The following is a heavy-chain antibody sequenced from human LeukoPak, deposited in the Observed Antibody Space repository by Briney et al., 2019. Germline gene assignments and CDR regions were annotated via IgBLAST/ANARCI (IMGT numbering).Heavy chain of an antibody. D-gene: IGHD4-17*01. V-gene: IGHV4-34*01. CDR1: GGSFSGYY. Sequence: SETLSLTCAVYGGSFSGYYWSWIRQPPGKGLEWIGEINHSGSTNYNPSLKSRVTISVDTSKNQFSLKLSSVTAADTAVYYCARLPGHVRSKRPKYYYYYMDVWGKGTTVTVSS. J-gene: IGHJ6*03. CDR2: INHSGST. CDR3: ARLPGHVRSKRPKYYYYYMDV.